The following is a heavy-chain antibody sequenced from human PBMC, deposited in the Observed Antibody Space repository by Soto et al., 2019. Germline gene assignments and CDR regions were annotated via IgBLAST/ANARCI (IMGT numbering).Heavy chain of an antibody. CDR2: ISSSSSTI. Sequence: PGGSLRLSCAASGFTFSSYSMNWVRQAPGKGLEWVSYISSSSSTIYYADSVKGRFTISRDNAKNSLYLQMNSLRAEDTAVYYCASCVDSNYEFYMDVWGKGTPVTVSS. CDR3: ASCVDSNYEFYMDV. J-gene: IGHJ6*03. D-gene: IGHD4-4*01. CDR1: GFTFSSYS. V-gene: IGHV3-48*01.